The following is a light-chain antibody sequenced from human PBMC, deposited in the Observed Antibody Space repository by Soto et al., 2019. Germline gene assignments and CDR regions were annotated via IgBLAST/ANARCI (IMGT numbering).Light chain of an antibody. J-gene: IGKJ2*01. CDR3: QQYGSSPRT. CDR2: GAS. V-gene: IGKV3-20*01. CDR1: QSVSSSY. Sequence: EIVLTQSPGTLSLSPGERATLSCRASQSVSSSYLAWYQQKPGQALRLLIYGASIRATGIPDRFSGSGSGTDFTLTISRLEPEDFAVYYCQQYGSSPRTFGQGTKLEIK.